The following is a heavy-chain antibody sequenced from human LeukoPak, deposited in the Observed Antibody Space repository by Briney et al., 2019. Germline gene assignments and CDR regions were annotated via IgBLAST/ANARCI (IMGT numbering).Heavy chain of an antibody. CDR3: AKATGSWYAYYYYYMDV. V-gene: IGHV3-48*01. CDR1: GFTFSSYS. Sequence: GGSLRLSCAASGFTFSSYSMNWVRQAPGKGLEWVSYISRSGTIIYYADSVKGRFTISRDNAKNSLYLQMNSLRAEDTAVYYCAKATGSWYAYYYYYMDVWGKGTTVTISS. J-gene: IGHJ6*03. D-gene: IGHD6-13*01. CDR2: ISRSGTII.